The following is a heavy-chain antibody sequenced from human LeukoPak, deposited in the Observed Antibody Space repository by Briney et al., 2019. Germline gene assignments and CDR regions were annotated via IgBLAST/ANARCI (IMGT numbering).Heavy chain of an antibody. D-gene: IGHD5-18*01. CDR3: ARGSRLWSPYYFDY. Sequence: SETLSLTRAVSGGSISSGGYSWSWIRQPPGKGLEWIGYIYHSGSTYYNPSLKSRVTISVDRSKNQFSLKLSSVTAADTAVYYCARGSRLWSPYYFDYWGQGTLVTVSS. CDR1: GGSISSGGYS. V-gene: IGHV4-30-2*01. CDR2: IYHSGST. J-gene: IGHJ4*02.